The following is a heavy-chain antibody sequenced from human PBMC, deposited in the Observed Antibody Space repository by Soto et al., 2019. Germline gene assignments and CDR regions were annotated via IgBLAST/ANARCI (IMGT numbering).Heavy chain of an antibody. V-gene: IGHV1-69*13. CDR3: ARYLDSGYDRRLYYYYGMDV. CDR1: GGTFSSYA. J-gene: IGHJ6*02. Sequence: SVKVSCKASGGTFSSYAISWVRQAPGQGLEWMGGIIPIFGTANYAQKFQGRVTITADESTSTAYMELSSLRSEDTAVYYCARYLDSGYDRRLYYYYGMDVWGQGTTVTVSS. CDR2: IIPIFGTA. D-gene: IGHD5-12*01.